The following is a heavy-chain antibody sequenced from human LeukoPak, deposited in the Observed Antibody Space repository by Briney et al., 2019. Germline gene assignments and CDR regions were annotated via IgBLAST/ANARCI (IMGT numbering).Heavy chain of an antibody. V-gene: IGHV3-48*03. D-gene: IGHD5-24*01. CDR3: ARDAERWLQTPFDY. J-gene: IGHJ4*02. Sequence: GGSLRLSCAASGFTFSSYEMNWVRQAPGKGLEWVSYISSSGSTIYYADSVKGRFTISRDNAKNSLYLQMNSLRAEDTAVYYCARDAERWLQTPFDYWGQGTLVTASS. CDR2: ISSSGSTI. CDR1: GFTFSSYE.